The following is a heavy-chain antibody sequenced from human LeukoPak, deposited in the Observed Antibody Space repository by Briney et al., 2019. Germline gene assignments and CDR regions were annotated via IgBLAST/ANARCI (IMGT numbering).Heavy chain of an antibody. V-gene: IGHV3-11*01. D-gene: IGHD3-9*01. CDR1: GFTFSDYY. J-gene: IGHJ4*02. CDR3: ARGGRYFDWLLYPFDY. Sequence: GGSLRLSCSASGFTFSDYYMSWIRQAPGKGLEWVSYISSSRSTIYYADSVKGRFTISRDKAKNSLYLQMNSLRAEDTAVYYCARGGRYFDWLLYPFDYWGQGTLVTVSS. CDR2: ISSSRSTI.